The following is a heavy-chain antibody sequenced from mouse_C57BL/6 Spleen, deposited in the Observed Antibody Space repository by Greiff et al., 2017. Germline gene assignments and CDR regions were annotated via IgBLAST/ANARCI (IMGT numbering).Heavy chain of an antibody. CDR2: IDPETGGT. J-gene: IGHJ1*03. V-gene: IGHV1-15*01. Sequence: QVQLQQSGAELVRPGASVTLSCKASGYTFTDYEMHWVKQTPVHGLEWIGAIDPETGGTAYNQKFKGKAILTADKSSSTAYMELRSLTSEDSAVYYCTRNSLYYYGSSSYWYFDVWGTGTTVTVSS. CDR3: TRNSLYYYGSSSYWYFDV. CDR1: GYTFTDYE. D-gene: IGHD1-1*01.